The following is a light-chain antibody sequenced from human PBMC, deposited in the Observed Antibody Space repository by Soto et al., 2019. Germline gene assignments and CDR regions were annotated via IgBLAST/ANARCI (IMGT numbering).Light chain of an antibody. CDR3: SSYTTTSTQV. CDR1: SSDVGGYNF. J-gene: IGLJ2*01. V-gene: IGLV2-14*01. CDR2: DVS. Sequence: QSALTQPASVSESPGQSVTISCTGTSSDVGGYNFVPWYQQHPGKAPQLIIYDVSDRPPGVSDRFSASKSGNTASLSISGLQAEDEADYYCSSYTTTSTQVFGGGTKLTVL.